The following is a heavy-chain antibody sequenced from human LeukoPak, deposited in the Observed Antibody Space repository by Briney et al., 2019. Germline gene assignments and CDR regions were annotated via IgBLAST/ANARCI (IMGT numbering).Heavy chain of an antibody. CDR2: ISGSGINT. CDR1: GFTFSSYA. CDR3: TKGGTYHDILTPSYL. Sequence: GGSLRLSCAASGFTFSSYAMSWVRQAPGKGLEWVSGISGSGINTYYVDSVKGRFTVSRDNSKNRLYLQMDNLRAEDMAVYYCTKGGTYHDILTPSYLWGQGSLVSVSS. J-gene: IGHJ4*02. V-gene: IGHV3-23*02. D-gene: IGHD3-9*01.